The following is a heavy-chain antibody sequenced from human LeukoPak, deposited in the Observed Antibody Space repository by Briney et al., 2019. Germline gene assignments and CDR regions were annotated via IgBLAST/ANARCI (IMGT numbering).Heavy chain of an antibody. J-gene: IGHJ4*02. V-gene: IGHV4-39*07. D-gene: IGHD5-18*01. CDR3: ARDTGTAMGKLDY. Sequence: SETLSLTCTVSGGSISRNNYYWDWIRQPPGKGLEYIGSIYYSGSTYYTPSLKSRVTISVDTSKNQFSLKLSSVTAADTAVYYCARDTGTAMGKLDYWGQGTLVTVSS. CDR2: IYYSGST. CDR1: GGSISRNNYY.